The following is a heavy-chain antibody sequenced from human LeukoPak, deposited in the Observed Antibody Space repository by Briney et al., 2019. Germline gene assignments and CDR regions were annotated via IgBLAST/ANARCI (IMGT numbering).Heavy chain of an antibody. CDR3: ARVGGSNAFDI. CDR2: INSDGSGT. D-gene: IGHD1-26*01. CDR1: GFTSSSYW. V-gene: IGHV3-74*01. Sequence: GGSLRLSCAASGFTSSSYWVHWVRQAPGKGLVWVSPINSDGSGTSYADSVKGRFTISRDNAKNTLSLQMNSLRAEDTAVYYCARVGGSNAFDIWGQGTMVIVSS. J-gene: IGHJ3*02.